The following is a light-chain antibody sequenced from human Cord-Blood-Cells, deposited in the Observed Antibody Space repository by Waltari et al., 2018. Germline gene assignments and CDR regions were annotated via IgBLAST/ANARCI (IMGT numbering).Light chain of an antibody. J-gene: IGKJ5*01. CDR2: GAS. CDR3: QQYNNWPPT. CDR1: QSVSSN. Sequence: EIVMTQSPATLSVSPGERATLSCRASQSVSSNLAWYQQKPGQAPRPLIYGASTRATGIPARFSGRGSGTEFTLTISSLQSEDFAVYYCQQYNNWPPTFGQGTRLEIK. V-gene: IGKV3-15*01.